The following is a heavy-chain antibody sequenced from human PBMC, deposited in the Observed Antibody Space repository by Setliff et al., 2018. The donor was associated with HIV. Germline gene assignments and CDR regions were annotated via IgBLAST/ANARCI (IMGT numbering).Heavy chain of an antibody. CDR3: AREERYYDGKGALDY. CDR2: VDPNSGGT. V-gene: IGHV1-2*06. J-gene: IGHJ4*02. CDR1: GYSFTGHY. Sequence: ASVKVSCKASGYSFTGHYIHWVRQAPGQGLEWLGRVDPNSGGTKYAQNFQGRVTMTRDTSITTAYMELSSLISDDTAVYYCAREERYYDGKGALDYWGQGMLVTVS. D-gene: IGHD3-3*01.